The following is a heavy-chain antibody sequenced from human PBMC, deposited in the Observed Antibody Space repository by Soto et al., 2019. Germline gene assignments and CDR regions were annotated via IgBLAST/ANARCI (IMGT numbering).Heavy chain of an antibody. J-gene: IGHJ5*02. CDR3: ARGRGYRSCWYHCFYP. Sequence: QVQLQQWGAGLLKPSETLSLTCAVYGGSFSGYYWSWIRQPPGKGLEWLGEINHSGSTNYNPSLNHPVPISVDKSKHQFSLKLSSVTPHDTAVYYCARGRGYRSCWYHCFYPLGHGTLVTLSS. V-gene: IGHV4-34*01. CDR2: INHSGST. CDR1: GGSFSGYY. D-gene: IGHD6-19*01.